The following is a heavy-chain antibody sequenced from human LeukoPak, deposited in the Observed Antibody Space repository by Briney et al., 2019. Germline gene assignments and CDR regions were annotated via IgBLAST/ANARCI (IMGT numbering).Heavy chain of an antibody. V-gene: IGHV3-9*01. J-gene: IGHJ6*02. CDR2: ISWSSGNI. Sequence: GRSLRLSCAASGFTFDDYAMHWVRQAPGKGLEWVAGISWSSGNIGYADSVKGRFTISRDNAENSLHLEMNSLRHEDTAVYFCARDARRRAFNYGMDVWGQGTTVAVSS. CDR1: GFTFDDYA. CDR3: ARDARRRAFNYGMDV. D-gene: IGHD6-25*01.